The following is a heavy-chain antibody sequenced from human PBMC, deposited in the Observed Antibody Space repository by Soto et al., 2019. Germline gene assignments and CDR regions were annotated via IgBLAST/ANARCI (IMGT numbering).Heavy chain of an antibody. Sequence: QVQLVESGGGVVQPGKSLRLSCAASGFTLSDFAMHWVRQAPGKGLEWVAVISYDGSKKYFADTVKGRFTISSDNSNNTLYLKMNSLRPDDTAVYHCASPVSEFDPYFDSWGPGTLVTVSS. V-gene: IGHV3-30-3*01. CDR1: GFTLSDFA. D-gene: IGHD6-19*01. CDR2: ISYDGSKK. CDR3: ASPVSEFDPYFDS. J-gene: IGHJ4*02.